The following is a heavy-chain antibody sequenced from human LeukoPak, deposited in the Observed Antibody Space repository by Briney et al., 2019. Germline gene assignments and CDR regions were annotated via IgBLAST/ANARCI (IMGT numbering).Heavy chain of an antibody. V-gene: IGHV4-39*07. CDR3: ARHGDILTGYNWFDP. J-gene: IGHJ5*02. CDR1: GGSISSSSYY. Sequence: SETLSLTCTVSGGSISSSSYYWGWIRQPPGKGLEWIGSIYYSGSTYYNPSLKSRVTISVDTSKNQFSLKLSSVTAADTAVYYCARHGDILTGYNWFDPWGQGTLVTVSS. CDR2: IYYSGST. D-gene: IGHD3-9*01.